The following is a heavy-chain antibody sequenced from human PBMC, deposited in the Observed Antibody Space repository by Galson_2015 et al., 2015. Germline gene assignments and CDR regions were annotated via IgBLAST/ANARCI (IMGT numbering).Heavy chain of an antibody. D-gene: IGHD6-13*01. J-gene: IGHJ6*02. Sequence: TLSLTCTVSGGSISSGDYYWSWIRQPPGKGLEWIGYIYYGGSTYYNPSLKSRVTISVDTSKNQFSLKLSSVTAADTAVYYCAGGFRDSSRYYYGMDVWGRGTTVTVSS. V-gene: IGHV4-30-4*08. CDR1: GGSISSGDYY. CDR3: AGGFRDSSRYYYGMDV. CDR2: IYYGGST.